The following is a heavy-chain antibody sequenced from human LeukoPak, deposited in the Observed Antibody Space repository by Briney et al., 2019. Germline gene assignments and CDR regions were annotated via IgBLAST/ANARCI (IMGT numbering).Heavy chain of an antibody. CDR3: ARDRPGRYYGSGRYYNPPDY. Sequence: GASVKVSCKASGYSFTSYGISWVRQAPGQGLEWMGWISAYNGNTNYGQKFQNRVTVTTDTSTSTACMDLRSLRSDDTAIYYCARDRPGRYYGSGRYYNPPDYWGQGTLVIVSS. J-gene: IGHJ4*02. CDR2: ISAYNGNT. V-gene: IGHV1-18*01. CDR1: GYSFTSYG. D-gene: IGHD3-10*01.